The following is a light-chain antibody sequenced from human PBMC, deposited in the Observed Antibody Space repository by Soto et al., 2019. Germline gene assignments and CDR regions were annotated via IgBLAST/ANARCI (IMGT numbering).Light chain of an antibody. CDR3: MQALQTPLT. CDR2: LGS. J-gene: IGKJ4*01. Sequence: DIVMTQSPLSLPVTPGEPASISCRSSQSLLHSNGYTYLDWYLQKPGQSPQLLIYLGSNRASGVPDRFSSSGSGTDFTLKISRVEAEDVGVYYCMQALQTPLTFGGGPKVEIK. CDR1: QSLLHSNGYTY. V-gene: IGKV2-28*01.